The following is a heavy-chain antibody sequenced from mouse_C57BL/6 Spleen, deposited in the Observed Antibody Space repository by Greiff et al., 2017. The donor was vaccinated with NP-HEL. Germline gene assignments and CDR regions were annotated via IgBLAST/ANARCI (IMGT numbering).Heavy chain of an antibody. V-gene: IGHV3-6*01. CDR1: GYSITSGYY. CDR3: AREEGNYYYYAMDY. CDR2: ISYDGSN. Sequence: EVQLQQSGPGLVKPSQSLSLTCSVTGYSITSGYYWNWIRQFPGNKLEWMGYISYDGSNNYNPSLKNRISITRDTSKNQFFLKLNSVTTEDTATYYCAREEGNYYYYAMDYWGQGTSVTVSS. J-gene: IGHJ4*01. D-gene: IGHD2-1*01.